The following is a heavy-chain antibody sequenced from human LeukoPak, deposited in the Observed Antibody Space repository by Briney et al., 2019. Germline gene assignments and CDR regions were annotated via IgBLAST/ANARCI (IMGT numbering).Heavy chain of an antibody. J-gene: IGHJ3*02. CDR1: GFTFSSYA. D-gene: IGHD3-10*01. CDR3: AKDNYYYDTFDI. V-gene: IGHV3-23*01. CDR2: ISGSGGST. Sequence: GGSLRLSCAASGFTFSSYAMSWVRQAPGKGLECVSAISGSGGSTYYADSVKGRFTISRDNSKNTLYLQMNSLRAEDAAVYYCAKDNYYYDTFDIWGQGTMVTVSS.